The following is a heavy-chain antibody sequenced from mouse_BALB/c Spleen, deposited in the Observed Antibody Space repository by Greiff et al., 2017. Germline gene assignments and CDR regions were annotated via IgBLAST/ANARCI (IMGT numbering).Heavy chain of an antibody. CDR3: ASYYRYDPWFAY. CDR1: GYTFTSYW. D-gene: IGHD2-14*01. Sequence: VQRVESGAELARPGASVKLSCKASGYTFTSYWMQWVKQRPGQGLEWIGAIYPGDGDTRYTQKFKGKATLTADKSSSTAYMQLSSLASEDSAVYYCASYYRYDPWFAYWGQGTTLTVSS. CDR2: IYPGDGDT. J-gene: IGHJ2*01. V-gene: IGHV1-87*01.